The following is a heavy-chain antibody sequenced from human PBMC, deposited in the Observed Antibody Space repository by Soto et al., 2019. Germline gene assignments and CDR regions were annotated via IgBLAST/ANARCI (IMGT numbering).Heavy chain of an antibody. V-gene: IGHV3-15*01. CDR2: IKSKTDGGTT. CDR3: TTAWIRAVAGRKDY. CDR1: GFTFSNAW. Sequence: GWSLRLSCAASGFTFSNAWMSWVRQAPGKGLEWVGRIKSKTDGGTTSYAAPVKGRFTIARDDSKNTLYLQMNSLQTEDTALYYCTTAWIRAVAGRKDYWGQGTLVTVSS. J-gene: IGHJ4*02. D-gene: IGHD6-19*01.